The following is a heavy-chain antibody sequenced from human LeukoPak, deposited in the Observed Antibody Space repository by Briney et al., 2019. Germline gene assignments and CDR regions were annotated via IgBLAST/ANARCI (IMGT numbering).Heavy chain of an antibody. Sequence: GRSLRLSCAASGFTFGSYAMSGVRPAPRKGLEWVSAVSGSGGNTYYADSVKGRFTISRDNSKTTPYRQMNSLRAEDTAVYYCARGRGSSRYYFDYWGQGTLVTVSS. V-gene: IGHV3-23*01. J-gene: IGHJ4*02. CDR2: VSGSGGNT. CDR3: ARGRGSSRYYFDY. D-gene: IGHD1-26*01. CDR1: GFTFGSYA.